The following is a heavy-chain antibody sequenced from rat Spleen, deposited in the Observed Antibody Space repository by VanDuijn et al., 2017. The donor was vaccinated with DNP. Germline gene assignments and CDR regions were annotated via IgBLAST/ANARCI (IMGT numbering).Heavy chain of an antibody. CDR3: TIHEYYFDY. CDR2: IWAAGGT. Sequence: QVQLKESGPGLVQPSQTLSLTCTVSGFSLSSYHVSWVRQPPGKSLVWMGSIWAAGGTNDNSAVQSRLSISRDTSKSQVFLEMHSLQPEDTGSYYCTIHEYYFDYWGQGVMVTVSS. CDR1: GFSLSSYH. V-gene: IGHV2-72*01. J-gene: IGHJ2*01.